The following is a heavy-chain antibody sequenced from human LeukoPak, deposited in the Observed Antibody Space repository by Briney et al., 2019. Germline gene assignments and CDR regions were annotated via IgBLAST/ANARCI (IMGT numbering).Heavy chain of an antibody. Sequence: SETLSLTCTVSGGSISSSSYYWGWIRQPPGKGLEWIGSIYYSGSTYYNPSLKSRVTISVDTSKNQFSLKLSSVTAADTAVYYCARGGHCSGGSCYPERMYWFDPWGQGTLVTVSS. J-gene: IGHJ5*02. V-gene: IGHV4-39*07. CDR2: IYYSGST. CDR3: ARGGHCSGGSCYPERMYWFDP. D-gene: IGHD2-15*01. CDR1: GGSISSSSYY.